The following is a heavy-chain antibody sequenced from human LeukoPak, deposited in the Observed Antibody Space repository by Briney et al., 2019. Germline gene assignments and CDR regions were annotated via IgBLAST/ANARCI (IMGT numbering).Heavy chain of an antibody. J-gene: IGHJ5*02. Sequence: PSETLSLTCTVSGGSISGHYWSWNRLPPGKGLEWIGYIYYSGSTSYNPSLKTRVTISLDTSKNQFSLKLSSMTAADTAVYYCARDGDSGWLDHWGQGTLVTVSS. V-gene: IGHV4-59*11. CDR3: ARDGDSGWLDH. CDR1: GGSISGHY. CDR2: IYYSGST. D-gene: IGHD3-10*01.